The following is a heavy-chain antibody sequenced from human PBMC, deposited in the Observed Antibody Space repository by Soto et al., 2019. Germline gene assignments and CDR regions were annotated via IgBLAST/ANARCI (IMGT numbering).Heavy chain of an antibody. V-gene: IGHV5-51*01. CDR2: IYPGDSDT. CDR3: ATPKREKSNYYYYAMDV. CDR1: GYSFPSYW. J-gene: IGHJ6*02. D-gene: IGHD6-25*01. Sequence: GESLKISCKGSGYSFPSYWIGWVRQMPGKGLEWMGIIYPGDSDTRYSPSFQGQVTISADKSISTAYLQWSSLKASDTAIYYCATPKREKSNYYYYAMDVWGQGTTVTVSS.